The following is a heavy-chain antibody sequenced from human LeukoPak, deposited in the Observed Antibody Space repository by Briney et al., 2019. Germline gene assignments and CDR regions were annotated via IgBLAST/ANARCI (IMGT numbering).Heavy chain of an antibody. V-gene: IGHV3-11*01. CDR3: ARDRVEDTAMVTHYYGMDV. CDR1: GFTFSDYW. CDR2: ISSSGSTI. D-gene: IGHD5-18*01. Sequence: GGSLRLSCAASGFTFSDYWMSWIRQAPGKGLEWVSYISSSGSTIYYADSVKGRFTISRDNAKNSLYLQMNSLRAEDTAVYYCARDRVEDTAMVTHYYGMDVWGQGTTVTVSS. J-gene: IGHJ6*02.